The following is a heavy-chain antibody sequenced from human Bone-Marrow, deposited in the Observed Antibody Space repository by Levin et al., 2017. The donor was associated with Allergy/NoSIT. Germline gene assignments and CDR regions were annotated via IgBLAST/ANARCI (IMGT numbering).Heavy chain of an antibody. J-gene: IGHJ4*02. V-gene: IGHV3-74*03. CDR1: GFTLTTYW. D-gene: IGHD6-19*01. CDR3: VRGSSDWMGMDY. Sequence: GGSLRLSCGASGFTLTTYWMHWVRRGPGEGLVCISRISPDGSDRMYADAVKGRFTISRDNSKNTVYLEMNSLRDEDTAVYYCVRGSSDWMGMDYWGQGALVIVSS. CDR2: ISPDGSDR.